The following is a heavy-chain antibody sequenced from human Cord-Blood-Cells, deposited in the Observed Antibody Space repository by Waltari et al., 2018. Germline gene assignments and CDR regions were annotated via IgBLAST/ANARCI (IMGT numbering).Heavy chain of an antibody. CDR3: AKSLGVVVVAADY. Sequence: QVQLVESGGGVVQPGSSLRLSCAASGFTFSSYGMHWVRQAPGKGLEWVAVISYDGSNKDYADSVKGRFTISRDNSKNTLYLQMNSLRAEDTAVYYCAKSLGVVVVAADYWGQGTLVTVSS. CDR2: ISYDGSNK. V-gene: IGHV3-30*18. J-gene: IGHJ4*02. CDR1: GFTFSSYG. D-gene: IGHD2-15*01.